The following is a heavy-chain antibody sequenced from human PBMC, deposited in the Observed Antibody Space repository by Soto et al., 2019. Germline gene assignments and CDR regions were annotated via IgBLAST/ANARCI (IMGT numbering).Heavy chain of an antibody. CDR2: INHSGST. CDR3: ARESYVQVY. CDR1: VGSFSGYY. J-gene: IGHJ4*02. Sequence: SSETLSLTCAVYVGSFSGYYWSWIRQPPGKGLEWIGEINHSGSTNYNPSLKSRVTISVDTSKNQFSLKLSSVTAADTAVYYCARESYVQVYWGQGTLVTVSS. D-gene: IGHD3-16*01. V-gene: IGHV4-34*01.